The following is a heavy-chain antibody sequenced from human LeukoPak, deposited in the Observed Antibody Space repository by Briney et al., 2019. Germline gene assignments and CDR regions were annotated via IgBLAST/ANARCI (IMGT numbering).Heavy chain of an antibody. CDR1: GFTFSSYS. CDR2: ISSSSSYI. CDR3: ASNSYDSSGYYYS. J-gene: IGHJ4*02. D-gene: IGHD3-22*01. Sequence: GGSLRPSCAASGFTFSSYSMNWVRQAPGKGLEWVSSISSSSSYIYYADSVKGRFTISRDNAKNSLYLQMNSLRAEDTAVYYCASNSYDSSGYYYSWGQGTLVTVSS. V-gene: IGHV3-21*01.